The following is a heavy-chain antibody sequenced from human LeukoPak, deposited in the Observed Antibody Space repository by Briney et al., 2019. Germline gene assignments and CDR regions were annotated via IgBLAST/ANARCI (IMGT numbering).Heavy chain of an antibody. CDR2: ISGSGDNT. Sequence: GGSLRLSCAASGFSFSSYAMSWVRQAPGKGLEWVSSISGSGDNTYYAESVKGRFTISRDNSKNTLVLQMNSLRAEDKAVFYCAKRSGYTTGWFFDFWGQGTLVTVSS. V-gene: IGHV3-23*01. CDR1: GFSFSSYA. D-gene: IGHD6-19*01. CDR3: AKRSGYTTGWFFDF. J-gene: IGHJ4*02.